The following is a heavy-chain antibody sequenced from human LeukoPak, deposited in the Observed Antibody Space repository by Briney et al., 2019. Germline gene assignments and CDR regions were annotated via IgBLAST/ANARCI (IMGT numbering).Heavy chain of an antibody. CDR3: ARGDGSGWSRC. Sequence: GGSLRLSCAASGFTFSSYSMNWVRQAPGKGLEWVSSISSSSSYIYYADSVKGRFTISRDNAKNSLYLQMNSLRAEDTAVYYCARGDGSGWSRCWGQGTLVTVSS. CDR1: GFTFSSYS. D-gene: IGHD6-19*01. CDR2: ISSSSSYI. J-gene: IGHJ4*02. V-gene: IGHV3-21*01.